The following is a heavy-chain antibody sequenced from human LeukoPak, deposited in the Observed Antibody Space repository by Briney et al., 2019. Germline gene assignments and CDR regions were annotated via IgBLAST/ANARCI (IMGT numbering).Heavy chain of an antibody. J-gene: IGHJ3*02. CDR1: GGSISSYY. CDR2: IYYSGST. CDR3: ARDPIQLSAFDI. V-gene: IGHV4-59*01. D-gene: IGHD5-18*01. Sequence: PSETLSLTCTVSGGSISSYYWSWIRQPPGKGLEWIGYIYYSGSTNYNSSLKSRVTISVDTSKNQFSLKLSSVTAADTAVYYCARDPIQLSAFDIWGQGTMVTVSS.